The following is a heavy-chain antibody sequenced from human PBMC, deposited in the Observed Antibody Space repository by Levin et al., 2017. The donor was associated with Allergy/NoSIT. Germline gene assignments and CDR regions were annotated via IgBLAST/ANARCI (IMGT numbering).Heavy chain of an antibody. D-gene: IGHD3-10*01. J-gene: IGHJ4*02. CDR3: ARDVAGPWGV. CDR1: ELTFSNFW. Sequence: PGGSLRLSCVASELTFSNFWMHWVRQVPGKGLMWVSRIDTDGSITTYADSVKGRFTISRDNAKNTLYLQMNSLRAEDSAVYYCARDVAGPWGVWGQGTLVTVSS. V-gene: IGHV3-74*01. CDR2: IDTDGSIT.